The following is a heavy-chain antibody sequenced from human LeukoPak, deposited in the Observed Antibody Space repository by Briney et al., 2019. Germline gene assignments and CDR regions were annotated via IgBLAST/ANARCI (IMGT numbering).Heavy chain of an antibody. CDR2: IRNDGSNK. V-gene: IGHV3-30*02. CDR1: GFTFSSYG. J-gene: IGHJ4*02. CDR3: AKDFYGDYSGSCFDY. Sequence: PGGSLRLSCAAPGFTFSSYGMHWVRQAPGKGLEWVAFIRNDGSNKYYADSVKGRFTISRDNSKNTLYLQMNSLRAEDTAVYYCAKDFYGDYSGSCFDYWGQGTLVTVSS. D-gene: IGHD4-17*01.